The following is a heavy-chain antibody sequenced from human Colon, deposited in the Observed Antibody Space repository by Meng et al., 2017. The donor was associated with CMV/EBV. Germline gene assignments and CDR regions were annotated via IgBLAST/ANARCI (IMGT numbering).Heavy chain of an antibody. CDR1: GFTFRNYW. Sequence: GGSLRLSCVASGFTFRNYWMHWVRQSPGKGLVWVSHILNDGSGTGYADSVKGRFTISRDNSKSTLFLQMDSLRAEDTATFYCARQGFGDYSYYFDHWGQGILVTVSS. CDR3: ARQGFGDYSYYFDH. J-gene: IGHJ4*02. V-gene: IGHV3-74*01. CDR2: ILNDGSGT. D-gene: IGHD4-17*01.